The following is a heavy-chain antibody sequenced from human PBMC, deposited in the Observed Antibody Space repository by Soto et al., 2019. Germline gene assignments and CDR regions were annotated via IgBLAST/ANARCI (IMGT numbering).Heavy chain of an antibody. CDR3: ARRLYYDSSGFEGGGMDV. CDR2: IYYRGST. Sequence: SETLSHTCIVSAGSIRSSSYFWGCIRQPPGKGLEWIGSIYYRGSTYYNPSLKSRVTISVDTSKNQFSLKLSSVTAADTAVYYCARRLYYDSSGFEGGGMDVWGQGTTVT. V-gene: IGHV4-39*01. J-gene: IGHJ6*02. CDR1: AGSIRSSSYF. D-gene: IGHD3-22*01.